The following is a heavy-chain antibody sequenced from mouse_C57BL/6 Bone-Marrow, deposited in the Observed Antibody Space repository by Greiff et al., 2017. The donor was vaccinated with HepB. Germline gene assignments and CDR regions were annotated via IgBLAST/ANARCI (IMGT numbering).Heavy chain of an antibody. V-gene: IGHV1-82*01. D-gene: IGHD1-1*01. CDR1: GYAFSSSW. J-gene: IGHJ3*01. CDR3: ARQLRSFAY. Sequence: LVESGPELVKPGASVKISCKASGYAFSSSWMNWVKQRPGKGLEWIGRIYPGDGDTNYNGKFKGKATLTADKSSSTAYMQLSSLTSEDSAVYFCARQLRSFAYWGQGTLVTVSA. CDR2: IYPGDGDT.